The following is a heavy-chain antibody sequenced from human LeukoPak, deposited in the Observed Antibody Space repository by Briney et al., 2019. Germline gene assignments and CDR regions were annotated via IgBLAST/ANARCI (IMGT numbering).Heavy chain of an antibody. CDR2: IYSGGST. CDR1: GFIVSNNY. J-gene: IGHJ4*02. Sequence: GGSLRLSCAASGFIVSNNYMSWVRQAPGKGLEWVSVIYSGGSTYYADSVKGRFTISRDNSKNMVYLQMNSLRAEDTAVYFCATTETHTTLDYWGQGTLVTASS. V-gene: IGHV3-53*01. D-gene: IGHD1-1*01. CDR3: ATTETHTTLDY.